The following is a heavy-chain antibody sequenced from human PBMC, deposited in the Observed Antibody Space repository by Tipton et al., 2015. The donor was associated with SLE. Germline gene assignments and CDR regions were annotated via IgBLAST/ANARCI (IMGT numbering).Heavy chain of an antibody. Sequence: GLVKPSETLSLICTVSGGSISSNNYYWGWIRQPPGKGLEWIGSISYSGSTYYNTSLQSRVTISADMSKNHFSLRLSSVTAADTAQYYCARRRGVNGPFDYWGQGTLVAVSS. D-gene: IGHD5/OR15-5a*01. CDR2: ISYSGST. V-gene: IGHV4-39*07. CDR3: ARRRGVNGPFDY. CDR1: GGSISSNNYY. J-gene: IGHJ4*02.